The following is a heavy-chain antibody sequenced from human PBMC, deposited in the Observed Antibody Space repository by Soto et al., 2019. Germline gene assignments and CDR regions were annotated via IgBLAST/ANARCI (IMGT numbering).Heavy chain of an antibody. CDR1: GFTFSSYG. CDR3: ARDGSNRGSNYYYGMDV. V-gene: IGHV3-33*01. CDR2: IWFDGSNK. D-gene: IGHD7-27*01. Sequence: QVQLVESGGGVVQPGRSLRLSCAASGFTFSSYGMHWVRQAPGKGLEWVAVIWFDGSNKYYADSVKGRFTISRDNSKNTLYLRMNSLRAEDTAVYYCARDGSNRGSNYYYGMDVWGQGTTVTVSS. J-gene: IGHJ6*02.